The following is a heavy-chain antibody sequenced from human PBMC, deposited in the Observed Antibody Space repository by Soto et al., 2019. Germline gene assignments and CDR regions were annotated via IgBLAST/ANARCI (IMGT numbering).Heavy chain of an antibody. J-gene: IGHJ6*02. V-gene: IGHV4-34*01. Sequence: LSLTFAVYGGSFSGYYWSWIRQPPGKGLEWIGEINHSGSTNYNPSLKSRVTISVDTSKNQFSLKLSSVTAADTAVYYCARGVDYYYYGMDVWGQGTTVTVSS. CDR3: ARGVDYYYYGMDV. CDR1: GGSFSGYY. CDR2: INHSGST.